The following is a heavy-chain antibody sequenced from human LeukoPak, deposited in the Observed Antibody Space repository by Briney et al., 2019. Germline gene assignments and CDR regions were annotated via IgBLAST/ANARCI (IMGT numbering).Heavy chain of an antibody. J-gene: IGHJ4*02. CDR2: IYSGGST. CDR3: ARAWAPAGLYFDY. CDR1: GFAVSSNH. Sequence: GGSLRLSCAASGFAVSSNHMTWVRQAPGKGLEWVSVIYSGGSTYYTDSVKGRFIISRDNSRNTLYLQMNNLRAEDTAVYYCARAWAPAGLYFDYWGQGTLVTVSS. D-gene: IGHD6-13*01. V-gene: IGHV3-53*01.